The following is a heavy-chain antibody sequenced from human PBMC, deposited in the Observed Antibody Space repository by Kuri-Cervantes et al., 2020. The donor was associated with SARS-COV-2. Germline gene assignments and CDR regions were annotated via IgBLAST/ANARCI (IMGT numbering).Heavy chain of an antibody. CDR3: ARVRLGSDY. CDR2: ISGSGGST. Sequence: GESLKISCAASGFTFSSYAMSWVRQAPGKGLEWVSAISGSGGSTYYADSVKGRFTISRDNAKNSLYLQMNSLRAEDTAVYYCARVRLGSDYWGQGTLVTVSS. J-gene: IGHJ4*02. CDR1: GFTFSSYA. D-gene: IGHD3-9*01. V-gene: IGHV3-23*01.